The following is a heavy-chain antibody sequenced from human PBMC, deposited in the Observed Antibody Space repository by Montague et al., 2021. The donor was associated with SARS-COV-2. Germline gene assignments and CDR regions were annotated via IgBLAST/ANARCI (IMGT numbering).Heavy chain of an antibody. D-gene: IGHD4/OR15-4a*01. CDR1: GGSISSSTSY. CDR2: IFYSGST. CDR3: ATLTQSNGDF. J-gene: IGHJ4*02. V-gene: IGHV4-39*01. Sequence: SETLSLTCTVSGGSISSSTSYWGWIRQPPGKGLEWIGSIFYSGSTYYNPSLKSRITISVDTSKNQFSLKLSSVTAADTAVYYCATLTQSNGDFWGQGALATVS.